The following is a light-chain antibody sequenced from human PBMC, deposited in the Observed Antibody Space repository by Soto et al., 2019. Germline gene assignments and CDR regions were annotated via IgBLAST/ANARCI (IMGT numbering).Light chain of an antibody. V-gene: IGKV3-15*01. Sequence: EIVMTQSPATLSVSPGERATLSCSASQSVDSKLAWYQQKPGQGPRLLIYGASSRATGIPARFSGSGSGTEFTLTISSLQSEDFAVYYCQHYSNWLWTFGQGTKVEIK. J-gene: IGKJ1*01. CDR3: QHYSNWLWT. CDR1: QSVDSK. CDR2: GAS.